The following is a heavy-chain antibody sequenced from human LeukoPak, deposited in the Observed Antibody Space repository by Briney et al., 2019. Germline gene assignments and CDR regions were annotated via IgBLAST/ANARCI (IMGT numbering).Heavy chain of an antibody. CDR3: ARGQQLVRFLPWDY. D-gene: IGHD6-6*01. V-gene: IGHV3-11*01. Sequence: GGSLRLSCAASGFTFRDYYMNWIRQAPGKGLEWVSYISSSGSTIYYADSVKGRFTISRDNAENSLYLQMNSLRAEDTAVYYCARGQQLVRFLPWDYWGQGTLVTDSS. J-gene: IGHJ4*02. CDR2: ISSSGSTI. CDR1: GFTFRDYY.